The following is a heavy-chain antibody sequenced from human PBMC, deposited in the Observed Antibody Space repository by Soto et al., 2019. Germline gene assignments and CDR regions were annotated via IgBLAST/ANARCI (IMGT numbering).Heavy chain of an antibody. V-gene: IGHV3-48*03. CDR1: GFTFSRYE. CDR2: ISTSGSTI. J-gene: IGHJ4*02. Sequence: LRLSCAASGFTFSRYEMDWVRQAPGKGLEWISYISTSGSTIYYADSVKGRFTISRDNAKNSLYLQMNSLRAEDTAVYYCARELAAAGSFDYWGQGTLVTVSS. D-gene: IGHD6-13*01. CDR3: ARELAAAGSFDY.